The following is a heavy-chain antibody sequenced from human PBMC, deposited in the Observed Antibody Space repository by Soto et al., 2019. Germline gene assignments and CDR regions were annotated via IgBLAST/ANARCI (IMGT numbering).Heavy chain of an antibody. CDR1: GGSISSYY. D-gene: IGHD1-26*01. CDR2: IYYSGST. J-gene: IGHJ4*02. CDR3: ARAGRPTGGGYFDY. Sequence: PSETLSLTCTVSGGSISSYYWSWIRQPPGKGLEWIGYIYYSGSTNYNPSLKSRVTISVDTSKNQFSLKLSSVTAADTAVYYCARAGRPTGGGYFDYWGQGTLVTVSS. V-gene: IGHV4-59*01.